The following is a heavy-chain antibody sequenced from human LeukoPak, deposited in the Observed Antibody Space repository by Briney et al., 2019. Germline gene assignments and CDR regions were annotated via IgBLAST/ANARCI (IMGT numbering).Heavy chain of an antibody. V-gene: IGHV4-39*02. CDR1: GGSISSSTYY. CDR2: SYSRGST. J-gene: IGHJ4*02. CDR3: AREGGPYRPLDY. Sequence: PSETLSLTCTVSGGSISSSTYYWGWIRQPPGKGLEWIGSSYSRGSTYYNPSLKSRVTISIDTSKNQFSLKLTSVTAADTAVYYCAREGGPYRPLDYSGQGTLVTVSS.